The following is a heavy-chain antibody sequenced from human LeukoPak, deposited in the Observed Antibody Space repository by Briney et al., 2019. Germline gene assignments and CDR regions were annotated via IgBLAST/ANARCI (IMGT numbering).Heavy chain of an antibody. CDR1: GFTFSDYY. V-gene: IGHV3-11*04. D-gene: IGHD2-2*01. CDR2: ISSSGSTI. Sequence: GGSLRLSCAASGFTFSDYYMSWIRQAPGKGLEWVSYISSSGSTIYYADSVKGRFTISRDNAKNSLYLQMNSLRAEDTAVYYCAKGYCSSTSCYDFDYWGQGTLVTVSS. J-gene: IGHJ4*02. CDR3: AKGYCSSTSCYDFDY.